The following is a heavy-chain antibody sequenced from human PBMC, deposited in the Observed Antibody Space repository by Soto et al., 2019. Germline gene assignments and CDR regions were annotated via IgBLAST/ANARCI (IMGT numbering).Heavy chain of an antibody. V-gene: IGHV3-30*18. CDR2: ISYDGSNK. J-gene: IGHJ4*02. CDR3: AKGGGDYDFWSGDLGPPFDY. CDR1: GFTFSSYG. D-gene: IGHD3-3*01. Sequence: HPGGSLRLSCAASGFTFSSYGMHWVRQAPGKGLEWVAVISYDGSNKYYADSVKGRFTISRDNSKNTLYLQMNSLRAEDTAVYYCAKGGGDYDFWSGDLGPPFDYWGQGTLVTVSS.